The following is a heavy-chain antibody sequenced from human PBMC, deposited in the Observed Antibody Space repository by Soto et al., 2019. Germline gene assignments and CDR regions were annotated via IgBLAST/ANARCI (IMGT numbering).Heavy chain of an antibody. V-gene: IGHV1-69*13. D-gene: IGHD2-2*02. CDR2: IIPIFGTA. CDR1: GGTFSSYA. Sequence: GASVKVSCKASGGTFSSYAISWVRQAPGQGLEWMGGIIPIFGTANYAQKFQGRVTITADESTSTAYMELSSLRSEDTAVYYCAREALYLGWNAFDSWGQGTMVTVSS. J-gene: IGHJ3*02. CDR3: AREALYLGWNAFDS.